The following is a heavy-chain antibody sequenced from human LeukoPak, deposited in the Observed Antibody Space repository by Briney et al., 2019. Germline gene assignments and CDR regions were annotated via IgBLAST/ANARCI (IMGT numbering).Heavy chain of an antibody. D-gene: IGHD2-2*01. J-gene: IGHJ6*02. CDR3: AKMLGYCSSTSCHLYYYYCMDV. V-gene: IGHV3-23*01. Sequence: GGSLRLSCAASGFTFSSYAMSWVRQAPGKGLEWVSAISGSGGSTYYADSVKGRFTISRDNSKNTLYLQMNSLRAEDTAVYYCAKMLGYCSSTSCHLYYYYCMDVWGQGTTVTVSS. CDR2: ISGSGGST. CDR1: GFTFSSYA.